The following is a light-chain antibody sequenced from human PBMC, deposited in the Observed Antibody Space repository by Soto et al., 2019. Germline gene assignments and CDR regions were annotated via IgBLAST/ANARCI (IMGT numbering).Light chain of an antibody. CDR1: QSIHTW. Sequence: DIQMTQSPSTLSASVGDRVTITCRASQSIHTWLAWYQQEPGKAPKLLIYKASSLESGVPSRFSGSGSGTEFTLTISSLQPDDFATYCCQQYNTYSRTFGQGTKLEIK. CDR3: QQYNTYSRT. J-gene: IGKJ2*01. CDR2: KAS. V-gene: IGKV1-5*03.